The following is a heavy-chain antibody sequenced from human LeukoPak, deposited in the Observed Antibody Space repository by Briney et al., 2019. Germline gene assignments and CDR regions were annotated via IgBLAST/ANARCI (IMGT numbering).Heavy chain of an antibody. D-gene: IGHD2-2*03. CDR3: ASGYCSSTSCYAVGY. Sequence: SVKVSCKASGGTFSRNAISWVRQAPGQGLEWMGGIIPIFGTANYAQKFQGRVTITADESTSTAYMELSSLRSEDTAVYYCASGYCSSTSCYAVGYWGQGTLVTVSS. CDR2: IIPIFGTA. V-gene: IGHV1-69*13. CDR1: GGTFSRNA. J-gene: IGHJ4*02.